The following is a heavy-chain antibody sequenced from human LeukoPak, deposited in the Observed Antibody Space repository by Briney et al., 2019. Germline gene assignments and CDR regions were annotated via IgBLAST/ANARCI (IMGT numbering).Heavy chain of an antibody. CDR3: ARIRDRDYGGNPTLYDAFDM. CDR2: ISKTGST. D-gene: IGHD4-23*01. Sequence: SETLSLTCTVSGGSISNSYWNWIRQPPGKGLGWIGYISKTGSTNSNPSLKSRVTMSVDISKNQLSLRLSSVTAADTAVYYCARIRDRDYGGNPTLYDAFDMWGQGIMVTVSS. V-gene: IGHV4-59*01. CDR1: GGSISNSY. J-gene: IGHJ3*02.